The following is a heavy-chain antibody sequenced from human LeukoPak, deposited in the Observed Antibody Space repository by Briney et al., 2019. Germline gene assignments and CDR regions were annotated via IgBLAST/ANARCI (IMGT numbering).Heavy chain of an antibody. CDR2: FFQSEKS. CDR1: GHSTTRGYY. Sequence: SETLSLTCAISGHSTTRGYYWAWFRQSPGKGLEWIATFFQSEKSFYNASPKSRVIMSLDTSKSQFSLNLTSVTAADTAVYYCARVLPVPYLLDSWGQGTHVTVSS. V-gene: IGHV4-38-2*01. J-gene: IGHJ4*02. D-gene: IGHD2/OR15-2a*01. CDR3: ARVLPVPYLLDS.